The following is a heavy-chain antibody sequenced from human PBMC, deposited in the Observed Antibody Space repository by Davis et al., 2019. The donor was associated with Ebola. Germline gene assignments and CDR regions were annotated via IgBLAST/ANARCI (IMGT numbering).Heavy chain of an antibody. J-gene: IGHJ3*02. Sequence: GESLKISCAASGFTFSSYGMHWVRQAPGKGLEWVAVIWYDGSNKYYADSVKGRFTISRDNSKNTLYLQMNSLRAEDTAVYYCARDLGEWELLGAFDIWGQGTMVTVSS. CDR1: GFTFSSYG. CDR3: ARDLGEWELLGAFDI. D-gene: IGHD1-26*01. CDR2: IWYDGSNK. V-gene: IGHV3-33*01.